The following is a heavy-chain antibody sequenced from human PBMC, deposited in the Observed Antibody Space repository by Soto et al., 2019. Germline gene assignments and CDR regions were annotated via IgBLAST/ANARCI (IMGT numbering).Heavy chain of an antibody. CDR2: IRSKAYGVTT. Sequence: GGSLRLSCTASGFTFGDYAMSWFRQSPGKGLEWVGFIRSKAYGVTTEYAASVKGRFTISRDDSKSIAYLQMNSLKTEDTAVYYCTSEEDIVVVPAAPYYYYYGMDVWGQGTTVTVSS. CDR1: GFTFGDYA. V-gene: IGHV3-49*03. CDR3: TSEEDIVVVPAAPYYYYYGMDV. J-gene: IGHJ6*02. D-gene: IGHD2-2*01.